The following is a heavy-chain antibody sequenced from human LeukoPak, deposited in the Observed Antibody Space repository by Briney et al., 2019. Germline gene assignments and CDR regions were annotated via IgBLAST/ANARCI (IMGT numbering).Heavy chain of an antibody. CDR1: GFTFSSYA. J-gene: IGHJ5*02. V-gene: IGHV3-66*01. CDR2: IYSGGST. CDR3: ARNYDILTGYPSWFDP. D-gene: IGHD3-9*01. Sequence: GRSLRLSCAASGFTFSSYAMNWVRQAPGKGLEWVSVIYSGGSTYYADSVKGRFTISRDNSKNTLYLQMNSLRAEDTAVYYCARNYDILTGYPSWFDPWGQGTLVTVSS.